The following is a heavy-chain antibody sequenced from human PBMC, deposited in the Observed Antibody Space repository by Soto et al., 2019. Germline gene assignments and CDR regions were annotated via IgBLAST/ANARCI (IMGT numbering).Heavy chain of an antibody. CDR3: AKSSRITLVRGVTDY. CDR1: GFAFSNYA. CDR2: ISGGAGDT. D-gene: IGHD3-10*01. Sequence: PGGSLRLSCAASGFAFSNYAMNWVRQAPGKGLEWVSAISGGAGDTYYADSVKGRFTISSDNSKNTLYLQMKSLRAEDTAVYYCAKSSRITLVRGVTDYWGQGTLVTVSS. V-gene: IGHV3-23*01. J-gene: IGHJ4*02.